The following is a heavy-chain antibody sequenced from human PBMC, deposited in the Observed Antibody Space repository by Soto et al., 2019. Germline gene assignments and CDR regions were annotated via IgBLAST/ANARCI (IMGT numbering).Heavy chain of an antibody. CDR2: TYYRSKWYN. J-gene: IGHJ6*02. CDR3: ARVRDSGYDFFYYYYGMDV. V-gene: IGHV6-1*01. CDR1: GDSVSSNSAA. D-gene: IGHD5-12*01. Sequence: KQSQTLSLTCAISGDSVSSNSAAWNWIRQSPSRGLEWLGRTYYRSKWYNDYAVSVKSRITINPDTSKNQFSLQLNSVTPEDTAVYYCARVRDSGYDFFYYYYGMDVWGQGTTVTVSS.